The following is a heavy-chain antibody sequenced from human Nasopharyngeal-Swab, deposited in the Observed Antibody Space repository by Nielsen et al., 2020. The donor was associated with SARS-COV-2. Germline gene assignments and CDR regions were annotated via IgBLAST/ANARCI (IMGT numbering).Heavy chain of an antibody. V-gene: IGHV1-24*01. CDR3: VTGLQQYRLQFDY. Sequence: AAVKVSCKVSGDTLTELSIHWVRQAPGKGLEGRGGFDPETDETLYAQKFQGRVTMTQDTSTDAAYMKVNRLRSEDTAIYYCVTGLQQYRLQFDYWGQGTLVTVSS. CDR1: GDTLTELS. CDR2: FDPETDET. J-gene: IGHJ4*02. D-gene: IGHD1-1*01.